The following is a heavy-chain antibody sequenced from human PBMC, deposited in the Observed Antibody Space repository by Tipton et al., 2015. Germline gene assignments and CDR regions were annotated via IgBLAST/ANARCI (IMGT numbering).Heavy chain of an antibody. CDR2: IYYSGST. Sequence: TLSLTCTVSGGSISSYYWSWIRQPPGKELEWIGYIYYSGSTNYNPSLKSRVTISVDTSKNQFSLKLSSVTAADTAVYYCARETTYYYDSSGGPVNYFDYWGQGTLVTVSS. D-gene: IGHD3-22*01. V-gene: IGHV4-59*01. CDR1: GGSISSYY. J-gene: IGHJ4*02. CDR3: ARETTYYYDSSGGPVNYFDY.